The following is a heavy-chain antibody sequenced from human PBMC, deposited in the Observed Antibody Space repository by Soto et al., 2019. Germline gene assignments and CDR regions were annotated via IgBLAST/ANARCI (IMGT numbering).Heavy chain of an antibody. V-gene: IGHV3-33*05. J-gene: IGHJ6*02. Sequence: GGSLRLSCAASGFNFGVFGMHWVRQAPGKGLEWLSVLSYEGSEEYYADSVRGRFTISRGNSKNTLYLQMNSLRAEDTAVYYCARDSRIAAISHGMDVWGQGTTVTVSS. CDR2: LSYEGSEE. CDR1: GFNFGVFG. D-gene: IGHD6-25*01. CDR3: ARDSRIAAISHGMDV.